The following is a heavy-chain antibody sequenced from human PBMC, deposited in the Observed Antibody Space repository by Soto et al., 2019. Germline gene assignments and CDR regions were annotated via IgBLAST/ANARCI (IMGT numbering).Heavy chain of an antibody. CDR3: AKERSMITFGGVIALIPNFDY. V-gene: IGHV3-23*01. J-gene: IGHJ4*02. D-gene: IGHD3-16*02. CDR1: GFTFSSYA. Sequence: GGSLRLSCAASGFTFSSYAMSWVRQAPGKGLEWVSAISGSGGSTYYADSVKGRFTISRDNSKNTLYLQMNSLRAEDTAVYYCAKERSMITFGGVIALIPNFDYWGQGTLVTVSS. CDR2: ISGSGGST.